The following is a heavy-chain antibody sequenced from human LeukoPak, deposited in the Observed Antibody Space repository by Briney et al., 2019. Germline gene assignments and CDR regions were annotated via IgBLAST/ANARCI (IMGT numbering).Heavy chain of an antibody. CDR2: ISYDGRNK. CDR1: GFTFNSYA. J-gene: IGHJ4*02. V-gene: IGHV3-30*04. Sequence: GGSLRLSCATSGFTFNSYAVHWVRQAPGKGLEWVAVISYDGRNKYFADSVKGRFTISRDNSKNTLYLQMNSLRAEDTAVYHCARDRGSCSGCSCYYFDYWGQGTLVTVSS. CDR3: ARDRGSCSGCSCYYFDY. D-gene: IGHD2-15*01.